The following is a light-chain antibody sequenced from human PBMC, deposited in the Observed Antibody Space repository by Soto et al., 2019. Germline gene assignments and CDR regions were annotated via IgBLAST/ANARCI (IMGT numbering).Light chain of an antibody. J-gene: IGKJ1*01. CDR2: DAS. CDR1: QTISTF. CDR3: QQYYSYPLM. Sequence: DIQMTQSPSSLSASVGDRVTITCRSSQTISTFLHWFQQKPGKAPNLLIYDASSLQSGVPSRFSGSGSGTDFTLTISCLQSEDFATYYCQQYYSYPLMFGQGTKVDIK. V-gene: IGKV1-39*01.